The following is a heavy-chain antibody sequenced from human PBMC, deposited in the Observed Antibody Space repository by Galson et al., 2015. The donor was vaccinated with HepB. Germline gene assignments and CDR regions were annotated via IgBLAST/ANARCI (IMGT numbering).Heavy chain of an antibody. V-gene: IGHV1-18*01. Sequence: SVKVSCKASGYTFANYGISWVRQAPGQGLEWMGWVSGYIDTANYGKKFQGRVTMTADTATGIAYMDLRSLRSDDTAVYYCARVELADCTSTSCSDDGFDIWGHGTLVTVSS. J-gene: IGHJ3*02. CDR2: VSGYIDTA. CDR3: ARVELADCTSTSCSDDGFDI. D-gene: IGHD2-2*01. CDR1: GYTFANYG.